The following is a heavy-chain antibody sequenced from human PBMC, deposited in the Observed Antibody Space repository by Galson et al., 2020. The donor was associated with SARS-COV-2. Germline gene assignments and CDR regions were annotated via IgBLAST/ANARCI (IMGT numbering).Heavy chain of an antibody. CDR3: ARSPSPKLWLPFDY. CDR1: GGSISSYY. V-gene: IGHV4-59*01. J-gene: IGHJ4*02. D-gene: IGHD5-18*01. Sequence: SETLSLTCTVSGGSISSYYWSWIRQPPGKGLEWIGYIYYSGSTNYNPSLKSRVTISVDTSKNQFSLKLSSVTAADTAVYYCARSPSPKLWLPFDYWGQGTLVTVSS. CDR2: IYYSGST.